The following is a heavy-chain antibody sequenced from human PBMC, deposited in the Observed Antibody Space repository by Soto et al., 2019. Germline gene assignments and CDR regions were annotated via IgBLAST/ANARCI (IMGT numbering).Heavy chain of an antibody. D-gene: IGHD3-22*01. CDR3: ARENYDSSGYYYGRGSNWFDP. Sequence: ASVKVSCKASGYTFTSYDINWVRQATGQGLEWMGWMNPNSGNTGYAQKFQGRVTMTRNTSISTAYMELSSLRSEDTAVYYCARENYDSSGYYYGRGSNWFDPWGQGTQVTVSS. J-gene: IGHJ5*02. V-gene: IGHV1-8*01. CDR2: MNPNSGNT. CDR1: GYTFTSYD.